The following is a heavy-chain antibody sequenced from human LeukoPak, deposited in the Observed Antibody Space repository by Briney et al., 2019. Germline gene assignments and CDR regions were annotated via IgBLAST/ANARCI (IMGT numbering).Heavy chain of an antibody. CDR1: GFTFSTYS. CDR3: ARVIISYYHMDV. Sequence: SGGSLRLSCAASGFTFSTYSMSWVRQAPGKGLEWVSSISGRSYIDYADSVRGRFTISRDNAKNSPYLQMNSLRAEDTAVYYCARVIISYYHMDVWGKGTTVTVSS. V-gene: IGHV3-21*01. CDR2: ISGRSYI. J-gene: IGHJ6*03.